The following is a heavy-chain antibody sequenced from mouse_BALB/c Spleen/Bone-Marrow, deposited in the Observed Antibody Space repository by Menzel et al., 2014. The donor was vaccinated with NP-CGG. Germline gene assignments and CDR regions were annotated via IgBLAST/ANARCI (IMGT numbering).Heavy chain of an antibody. J-gene: IGHJ2*01. Sequence: VNLVESGPQLVRPGASVKISCKASGYSFTSYWMHWVKQRPGQGLEWIGMIDPSDSETRLNQKFKDKATLTVDKSSSTAYMQLSSPTSEDSAVYYCARGDDGYYGDYWGQGTTLTVSS. D-gene: IGHD2-3*01. CDR3: ARGDDGYYGDY. V-gene: IGHV1S126*01. CDR1: GYSFTSYW. CDR2: IDPSDSET.